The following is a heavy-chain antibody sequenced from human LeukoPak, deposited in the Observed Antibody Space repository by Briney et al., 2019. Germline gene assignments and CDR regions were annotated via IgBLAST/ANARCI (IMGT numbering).Heavy chain of an antibody. D-gene: IGHD5-12*01. CDR1: GFTVSSNY. CDR2: IYSGGST. V-gene: IGHV3-66*01. J-gene: IGHJ3*02. CDR3: ARTSGGWLQLLGAFDI. Sequence: GGSLRLSCAASGFTVSSNYMSWVRQAPGKGLEWVSVIYSGGSTYYADSVKGRFTISRDNSKNTLYLQINSLRAEDTAVYYCARTSGGWLQLLGAFDIWGQGTMVTVSS.